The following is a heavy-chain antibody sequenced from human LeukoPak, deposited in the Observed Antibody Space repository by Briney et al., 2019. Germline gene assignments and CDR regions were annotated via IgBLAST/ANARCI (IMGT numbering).Heavy chain of an antibody. J-gene: IGHJ2*01. V-gene: IGHV1-2*02. Sequence: ASVKVSCKASGYTFTGYYMHWVRQAPGQGLEWMGWMNPNSGGTNYAQKFQGRVTMTRDTSISTAYMELSRLRSDDTAVYYCARSDFWSGYLDWYFDLWGRGTLVTVSS. D-gene: IGHD3-3*01. CDR3: ARSDFWSGYLDWYFDL. CDR2: MNPNSGGT. CDR1: GYTFTGYY.